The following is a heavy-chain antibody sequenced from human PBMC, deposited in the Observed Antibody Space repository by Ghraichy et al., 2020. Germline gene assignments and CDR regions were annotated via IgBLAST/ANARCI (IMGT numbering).Heavy chain of an antibody. CDR1: GGSISSSSYY. CDR2: IYYSGST. Sequence: ESLNISCTVSGGSISSSSYYWGWIRQPPGKGLEWIGSIYYSGSTYYNPSLKSRVTISVDTSKNQFSLKLSSVTAADTAVYYCARHLHLLQLVDPLYYFHYWGQGTLVTVSS. D-gene: IGHD1-1*01. CDR3: ARHLHLLQLVDPLYYFHY. V-gene: IGHV4-39*01. J-gene: IGHJ4*02.